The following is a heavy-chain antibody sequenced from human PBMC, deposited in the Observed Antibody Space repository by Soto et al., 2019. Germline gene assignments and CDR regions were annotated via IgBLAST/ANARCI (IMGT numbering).Heavy chain of an antibody. CDR1: GGSISSYY. V-gene: IGHV4-59*05. J-gene: IGHJ6*02. CDR2: IYYSGST. CDR3: ARSAAAGTSYYYYYGMDV. Sequence: PSETLSLTCTVSGGSISSYYWSWIRQPPGKGLEWIGSIYYSGSTYYNPSLKSRVTISVDTSKNHFSLKLSSVTAADTAVYYCARSAAAGTSYYYYYGMDVWGQGTTVTVSS. D-gene: IGHD6-13*01.